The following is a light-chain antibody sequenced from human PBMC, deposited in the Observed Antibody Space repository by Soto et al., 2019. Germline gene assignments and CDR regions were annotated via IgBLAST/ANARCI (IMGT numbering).Light chain of an antibody. CDR1: SSDVGGYNF. Sequence: QSALTQPASVSGSPGQSFTISCTGTSSDVGGYNFVSWYQQHPGKAPRLIIYEVSSRPSGVSYRFSGSKSGNTASLTISGLQAEDEADYYCSSYTLRNTLVLFGGGTKLTVL. J-gene: IGLJ3*02. CDR3: SSYTLRNTLVL. CDR2: EVS. V-gene: IGLV2-14*01.